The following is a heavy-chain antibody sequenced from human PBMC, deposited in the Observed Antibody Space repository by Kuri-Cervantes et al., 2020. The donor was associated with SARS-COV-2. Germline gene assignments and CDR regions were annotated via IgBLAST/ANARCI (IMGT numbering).Heavy chain of an antibody. V-gene: IGHV3-30*02. CDR2: IRYDGSES. D-gene: IGHD1-1*01. CDR1: GFIFSSCG. J-gene: IGHJ4*02. CDR3: AKEKQAGKEGLLSFDY. Sequence: GESLKISCAASGFIFSSCGMHWVRQAPGKGLEWVAFIRYDGSESHYGASVKGRVTISRVNSKNTLYLQMNSLRAEDTAVYYCAKEKQAGKEGLLSFDYWGQGTLVTVSS.